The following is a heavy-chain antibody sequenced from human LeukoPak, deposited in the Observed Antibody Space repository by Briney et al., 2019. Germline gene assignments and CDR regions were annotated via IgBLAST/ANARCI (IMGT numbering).Heavy chain of an antibody. J-gene: IGHJ4*02. V-gene: IGHV1-69*05. CDR2: IIPIFGTA. D-gene: IGHD5-18*01. Sequence: SSVKVSCKASGGTFSSYAISWLRQAPGQGLEWMGGIIPIFGTANYAQKFQGRVTITTDESTSTAYMELSSLRSEDTAVYYCAVTKSGYSYGSPLYYFDYWGQGTLVTVSS. CDR3: AVTKSGYSYGSPLYYFDY. CDR1: GGTFSSYA.